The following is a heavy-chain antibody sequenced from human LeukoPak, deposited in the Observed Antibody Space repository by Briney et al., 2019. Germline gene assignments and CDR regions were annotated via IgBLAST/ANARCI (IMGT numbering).Heavy chain of an antibody. Sequence: GASVKVSCKASGYTFTGYYMHWVRQAPGQGLEWMGWINPNSGGTNYAQKFQGRATMTRDTSISTAYMELSRLRSDDTAVYYCARGPRVLRFLEWLLYLWGQGTLVTVSS. V-gene: IGHV1-2*02. D-gene: IGHD3-3*01. CDR1: GYTFTGYY. CDR2: INPNSGGT. CDR3: ARGPRVLRFLEWLLYL. J-gene: IGHJ5*02.